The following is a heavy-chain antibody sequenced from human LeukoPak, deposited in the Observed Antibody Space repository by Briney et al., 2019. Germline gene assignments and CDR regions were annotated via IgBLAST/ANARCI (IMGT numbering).Heavy chain of an antibody. CDR3: ARHKSSGYYPDAFDI. CDR2: IGTAGDT. Sequence: RPGGSLRLSCAASGFTFSSYDMHWVRQAPGKGLEWVSAIGTAGDTYYPGSVKGRFTISRENTENSLYLQMYSLRAADTAVYYSARHKSSGYYPDAFDIWGQGTMVTVCS. V-gene: IGHV3-13*01. J-gene: IGHJ3*02. CDR1: GFTFSSYD. D-gene: IGHD3-22*01.